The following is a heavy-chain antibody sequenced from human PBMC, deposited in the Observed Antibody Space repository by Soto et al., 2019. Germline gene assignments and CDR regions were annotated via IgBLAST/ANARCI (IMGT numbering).Heavy chain of an antibody. CDR1: GFTFSIYA. Sequence: GGSLRLSCAASGFTFSIYAMSWVRQAPGKGLEWVSAISGSGDNTYYADPVKGRFTISRDNSKNTLYLQMDSLRAEDTAVYYCARDFSMVIVAPGYWGQGTLVTVSS. CDR2: ISGSGDNT. D-gene: IGHD5-12*01. V-gene: IGHV3-23*01. CDR3: ARDFSMVIVAPGY. J-gene: IGHJ4*02.